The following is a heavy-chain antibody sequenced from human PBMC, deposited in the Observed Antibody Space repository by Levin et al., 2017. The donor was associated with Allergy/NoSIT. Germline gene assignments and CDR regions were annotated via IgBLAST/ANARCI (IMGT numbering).Heavy chain of an antibody. CDR2: IYTGGSR. CDR3: AKERGDAFDV. Sequence: GGSLRLSCAASGFTVSSNYMSWVRQAPGKGLEWVSVIYTGGSRYYADNVKGRFIISRDESKNTLQLQMNSLRPEDTAGYYCAKERGDAFDVWGQGTMVTVSS. V-gene: IGHV3-66*02. CDR1: GFTVSSNY. J-gene: IGHJ3*01.